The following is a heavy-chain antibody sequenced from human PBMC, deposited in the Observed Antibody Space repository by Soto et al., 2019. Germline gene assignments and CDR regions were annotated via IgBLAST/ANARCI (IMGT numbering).Heavy chain of an antibody. D-gene: IGHD6-19*01. CDR2: INHSGST. CDR1: GGSFSGYY. V-gene: IGHV4-34*01. J-gene: IGHJ6*03. CDR3: ARVLGDHVAGYYYYYLDV. Sequence: PSETLSLTCAVYGGSFSGYYWSWIRQPPGKGLEWIGEINHSGSTNYNPSLKSRVTISVDTSKNQFSLKLSSVTAADTAVYYCARVLGDHVAGYYYYYLDVWGKGTTVPVPS.